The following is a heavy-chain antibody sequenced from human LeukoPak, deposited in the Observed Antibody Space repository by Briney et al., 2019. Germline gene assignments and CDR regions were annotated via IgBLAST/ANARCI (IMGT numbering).Heavy chain of an antibody. CDR1: GYSISSGYF. V-gene: IGHV4-61*01. J-gene: IGHJ5*02. Sequence: PSETLSLTCTVSGYSISSGYFWSWIRQPPGKGLEWIGYIYYSGSTNYNPSLKSRVTISVDTSKNQFSLKLSSVTAADTAVYYCARVFPSAMVRGVDVGWFDPWGQGTLVTVSS. CDR2: IYYSGST. D-gene: IGHD3-10*01. CDR3: ARVFPSAMVRGVDVGWFDP.